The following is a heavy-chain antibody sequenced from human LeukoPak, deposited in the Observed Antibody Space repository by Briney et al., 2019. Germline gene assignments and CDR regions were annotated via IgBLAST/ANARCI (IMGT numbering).Heavy chain of an antibody. Sequence: GASVKVSCKASGYTFTGYYMHWVRQAPGQGLEWMGRINPNSGGTNYAQKFQGRVTMTRDTSISTAYMELSRLRSDDTAVYYCARDRYGDIPFDYWGQGTLVTVSS. D-gene: IGHD4-17*01. CDR1: GYTFTGYY. V-gene: IGHV1-2*06. CDR2: INPNSGGT. J-gene: IGHJ4*02. CDR3: ARDRYGDIPFDY.